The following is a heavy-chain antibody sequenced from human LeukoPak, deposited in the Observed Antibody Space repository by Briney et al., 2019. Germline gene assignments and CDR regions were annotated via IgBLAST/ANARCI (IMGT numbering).Heavy chain of an antibody. V-gene: IGHV3-23*01. J-gene: IGHJ1*01. D-gene: IGHD2-21*01. CDR2: ISGSGGGT. Sequence: PGGSLRLSCAASGFTFCSYAMSWVRRAPGKGLEWVSAISGSGGGTYYADSVKGRFTISRDNAKNSLYLQMNNLRAEDTALYYCARAGSAVVLGSFQHWGQGTLVTVSS. CDR3: ARAGSAVVLGSFQH. CDR1: GFTFCSYA.